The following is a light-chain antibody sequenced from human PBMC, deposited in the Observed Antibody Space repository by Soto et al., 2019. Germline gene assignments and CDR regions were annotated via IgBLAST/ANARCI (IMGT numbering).Light chain of an antibody. CDR3: QQYGSSTLT. CDR2: GAS. CDR1: QTVSFSY. V-gene: IGKV3-20*01. J-gene: IGKJ4*01. Sequence: EIVLTQSPGTRSLSPGDRATLSFRASQTVSFSYLAWYQQKPGQAPRLLIYGASSRATGIPDRFSGSESGTDFTLTISILEPEDVAFYHCQQYGSSTLTFGGGTKVEIK.